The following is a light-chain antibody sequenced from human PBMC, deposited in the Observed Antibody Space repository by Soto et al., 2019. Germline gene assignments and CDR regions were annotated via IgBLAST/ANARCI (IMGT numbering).Light chain of an antibody. Sequence: EIVLTQSPATLALSPCEGATLSASASQSVSSYLAWYQQKPGQAPRLLIYDASNRATGIPARFSGSGSGTEFTLTISSLQSEDFAVYYCQQYNNWPPITFGQGTRLEIK. CDR2: DAS. CDR3: QQYNNWPPIT. J-gene: IGKJ5*01. V-gene: IGKV3-11*01. CDR1: QSVSSY.